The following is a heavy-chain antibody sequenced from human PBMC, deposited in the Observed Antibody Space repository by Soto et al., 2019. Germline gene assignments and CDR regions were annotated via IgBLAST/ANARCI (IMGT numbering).Heavy chain of an antibody. V-gene: IGHV4-30-4*01. Sequence: QEQLQESGPGLVKPSQTLSLTCTVSGGSISSGDYYWSWIRQPPGKGLEWIGYIYYSGSTYYNPSLKSRVTISVDTSKNQFSLKLSSVTAADTAVYYCASLGFLSGYYFDYWGQGTLVTVSS. CDR2: IYYSGST. CDR1: GGSISSGDYY. CDR3: ASLGFLSGYYFDY. J-gene: IGHJ4*02. D-gene: IGHD6-25*01.